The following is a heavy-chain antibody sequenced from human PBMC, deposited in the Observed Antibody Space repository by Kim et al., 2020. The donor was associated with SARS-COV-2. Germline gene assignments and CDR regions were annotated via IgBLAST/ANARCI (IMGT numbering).Heavy chain of an antibody. D-gene: IGHD3-10*01. CDR2: ISAYNGNT. Sequence: ASVKVSFKASGYTFTSYGISWVRQAPGQGLEWMGWISAYNGNTNYAQKLQGRVTMTTDTSTSTAYMELRSLRSDDTAVYYCARDWRNYYGSGSYYTWFDPLGQGTLVTVSS. V-gene: IGHV1-18*04. CDR3: ARDWRNYYGSGSYYTWFDP. CDR1: GYTFTSYG. J-gene: IGHJ5*02.